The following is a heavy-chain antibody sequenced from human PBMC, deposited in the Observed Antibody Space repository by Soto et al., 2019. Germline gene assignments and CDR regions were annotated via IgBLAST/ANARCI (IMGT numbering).Heavy chain of an antibody. D-gene: IGHD6-13*01. CDR1: GGTFSSYA. V-gene: IGHV1-69*13. CDR3: ARDRGCYGGSWDYYYYYYMDV. Sequence: ASVKVSCKASGGTFSSYAISWVLQAPGQGLEWMGGIIPIFGTANYAQKFQGRVTITADESTSTAYMELSSLRSEDTAVYYCARDRGCYGGSWDYYYYYYMDVWGKGTTVTVS. J-gene: IGHJ6*03. CDR2: IIPIFGTA.